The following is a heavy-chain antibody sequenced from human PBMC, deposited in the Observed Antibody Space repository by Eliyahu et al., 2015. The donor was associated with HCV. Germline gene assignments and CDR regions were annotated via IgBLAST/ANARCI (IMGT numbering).Heavy chain of an antibody. CDR3: ARGGYYYDGTGID. V-gene: IGHV4-38-2*02. Sequence: QVQLQESGPGLVKPSETLSLTCNVSGYSISSGYYWGWIRQPPGKGLEWIGNIYYSEXTYYNPSLKSRVTISVDTSKNQFSLKLRSVTAADTAVYYCARGGYYYDGTGIDWGQGTLVTVSS. J-gene: IGHJ4*02. CDR1: GYSISSGYY. CDR2: IYYSEXT. D-gene: IGHD3-22*01.